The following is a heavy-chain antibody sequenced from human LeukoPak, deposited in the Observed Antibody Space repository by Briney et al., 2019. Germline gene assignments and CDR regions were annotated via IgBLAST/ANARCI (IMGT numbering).Heavy chain of an antibody. CDR2: ISGGSINT. V-gene: IGHV3-23*01. Sequence: GGSLRLSCAASGFTFSTSAMNWVRQAPGKGLEWVSAISGGSINTYYADSVKGRFTISRDNSKNTLYLQMNSLRAEDTAVYYCARGRVYGGQMRGAAFDIWGQGTMVTVYS. D-gene: IGHD4/OR15-4a*01. CDR1: GFTFSTSA. J-gene: IGHJ3*02. CDR3: ARGRVYGGQMRGAAFDI.